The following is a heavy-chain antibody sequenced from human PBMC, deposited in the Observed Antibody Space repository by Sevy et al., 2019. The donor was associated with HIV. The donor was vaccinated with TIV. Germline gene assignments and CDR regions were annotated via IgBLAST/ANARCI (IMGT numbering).Heavy chain of an antibody. V-gene: IGHV3-30*03. CDR2: ISYDGSNK. Sequence: GGSLRLSCAASGFTFSSYGMHWVRQAPGKGLEWVAVISYDGSNKYYADSVKGRFTISRDNSKNTLYLQMNSLRAEDTAVYYCAAVVAASQGGGSYYSGGMDVWGQGTTVTVSS. D-gene: IGHD2-15*01. J-gene: IGHJ6*02. CDR1: GFTFSSYG. CDR3: AAVVAASQGGGSYYSGGMDV.